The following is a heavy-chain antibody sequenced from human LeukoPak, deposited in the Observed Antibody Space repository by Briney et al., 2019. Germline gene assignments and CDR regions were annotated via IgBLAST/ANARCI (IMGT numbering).Heavy chain of an antibody. CDR1: GFTFSSYE. CDR2: ISSSGSTI. J-gene: IGHJ4*02. V-gene: IGHV3-48*03. CDR3: ARGACSGGSCYVLVY. D-gene: IGHD2-15*01. Sequence: GGSLRLSCAASGFTFSSYEMNWVRQAPGKGLEWASYISSSGSTIYYADSVKGRFTISRDNAKNSLYLQMNSLRAEDTAVYYCARGACSGGSCYVLVYWGQGTLVTVSS.